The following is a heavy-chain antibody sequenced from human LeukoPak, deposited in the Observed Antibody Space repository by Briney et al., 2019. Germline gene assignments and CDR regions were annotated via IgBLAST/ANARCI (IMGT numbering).Heavy chain of an antibody. V-gene: IGHV3-48*03. J-gene: IGHJ6*02. D-gene: IGHD3-10*01. CDR2: ISSSGSTI. Sequence: GGSLRLSCAASGFTFSSYEMNWVRQAPGKGLEWVSYISSSGSTIYYADSVKGRFTISRDNAKNSLYLQMNSLRTEDTAVYYCAREGYYGSGSYYRKMGMDVWGQETTVTVSS. CDR3: AREGYYGSGSYYRKMGMDV. CDR1: GFTFSSYE.